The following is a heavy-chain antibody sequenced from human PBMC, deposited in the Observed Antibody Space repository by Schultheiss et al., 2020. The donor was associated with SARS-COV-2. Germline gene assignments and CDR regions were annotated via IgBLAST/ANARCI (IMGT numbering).Heavy chain of an antibody. CDR3: ARELVARDSMLGGAFDL. CDR1: GGSITTTY. V-gene: IGHV4-59*01. D-gene: IGHD3-10*02. J-gene: IGHJ3*01. CDR2: MFYSGTT. Sequence: SETLSLTCTVSGGSITTTYWSWIRQPPGKGLEWIGYMFYSGTTSYNPSLKDRVSMSVDTSKNQFSLKLHSLTAADTAMYYCARELVARDSMLGGAFDLWGQGTRVTVS.